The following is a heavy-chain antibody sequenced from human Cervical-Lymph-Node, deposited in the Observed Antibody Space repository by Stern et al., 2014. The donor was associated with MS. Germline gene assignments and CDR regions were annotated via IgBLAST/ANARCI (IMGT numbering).Heavy chain of an antibody. D-gene: IGHD2-15*01. CDR2: IYTNSGNP. J-gene: IGHJ6*02. Sequence: QVQLAQSGTELKKPGASVKISSKASGYTFTTYAMNWVRQPPGQGLEWMCWIYTNSGNPTSAPDFRGRFVFSLNTPRRTAYLPISSVNTEDAAVYYCARAELLYYYYGMDVWGQGTRVTVAS. CDR1: GYTFTTYA. CDR3: ARAELLYYYYGMDV. V-gene: IGHV7-4-1*02.